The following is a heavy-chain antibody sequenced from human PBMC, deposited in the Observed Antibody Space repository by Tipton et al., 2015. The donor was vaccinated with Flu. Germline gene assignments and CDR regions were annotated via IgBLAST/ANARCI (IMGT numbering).Heavy chain of an antibody. D-gene: IGHD1-26*01. Sequence: TLSLTCTVSGGSISSYYWSWIRQPPGKGLEWIGYIYYSGSTNYNPSLKSRVTISVDTSKNQFTLKLSSVTAADTAVYYCARDLGGSQFDYWGQGTLVTVSS. CDR2: IYYSGST. CDR3: ARDLGGSQFDY. V-gene: IGHV4-59*01. J-gene: IGHJ4*02. CDR1: GGSISSYY.